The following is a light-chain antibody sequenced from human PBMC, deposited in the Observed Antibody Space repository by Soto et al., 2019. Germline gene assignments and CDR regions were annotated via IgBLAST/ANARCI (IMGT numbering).Light chain of an antibody. CDR3: QQYNNWPPYT. V-gene: IGKV3-15*01. CDR1: QSVSSN. Sequence: EILMTQSPATLSVSPGERATLSCRASQSVSSNLSWYQQNPCQAPRLLIYGASTRATGIPVRFSGSGSRKEFTLIICNLQSEECGVYIIQQYNNWPPYTFVQGNNLQHK. J-gene: IGKJ2*01. CDR2: GAS.